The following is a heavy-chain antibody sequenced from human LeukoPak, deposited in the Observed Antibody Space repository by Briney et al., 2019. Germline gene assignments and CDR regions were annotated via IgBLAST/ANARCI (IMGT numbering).Heavy chain of an antibody. CDR1: GFTFSSYG. V-gene: IGHV3-33*01. CDR3: ARDTYLDYGGYDWFDP. D-gene: IGHD4-17*01. J-gene: IGHJ5*02. CDR2: IRYGGSNK. Sequence: GGSLRLSCAASGFTFSSYGMHWVRQAPGKGLEWVAVIRYGGSNKYYADSVKGRFTISRDNSKNTLYLQMNSLRAEDTAVYYCARDTYLDYGGYDWFDPWGQGTLVTVAS.